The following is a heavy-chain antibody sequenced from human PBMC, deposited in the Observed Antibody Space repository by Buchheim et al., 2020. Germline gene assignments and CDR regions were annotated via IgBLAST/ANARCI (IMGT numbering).Heavy chain of an antibody. CDR2: ISYDGSNK. V-gene: IGHV3-30*04. D-gene: IGHD6-13*01. J-gene: IGHJ6*02. CDR3: ARAIRKQQLAQGGMDV. Sequence: QVQLVESGGGVVQPGRSLRLSCAASGFTFSSYAMHWVRQAPGKGLEWVAVISYDGSNKYYADSVKGRFTISRDNSKNTLDLQMNSLRAEDTAVYYCARAIRKQQLAQGGMDVWGQGTT. CDR1: GFTFSSYA.